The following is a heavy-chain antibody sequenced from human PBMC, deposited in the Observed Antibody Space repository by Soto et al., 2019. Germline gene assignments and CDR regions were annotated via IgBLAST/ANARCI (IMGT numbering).Heavy chain of an antibody. Sequence: EVQLAESGGGLAQPGWSLRLSCAASGFTLSGYAMDWVRQAPGKGLEYVSGISSNGVGTYYANSVQGRFTISRDNSKNTVYLQMGSLRPEDMSVYYCARRARPDFYYMDVGGKGITVTVSS. CDR2: ISSNGVGT. CDR1: GFTLSGYA. CDR3: ARRARPDFYYMDV. J-gene: IGHJ6*03. D-gene: IGHD6-6*01. V-gene: IGHV3-64*01.